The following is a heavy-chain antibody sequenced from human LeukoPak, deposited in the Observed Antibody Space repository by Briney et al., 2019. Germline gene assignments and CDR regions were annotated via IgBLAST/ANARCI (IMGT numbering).Heavy chain of an antibody. CDR2: ISSSSSYI. D-gene: IGHD3-3*01. CDR3: ATGPILGFDY. CDR1: GFTFSTYD. J-gene: IGHJ4*02. V-gene: IGHV3-21*01. Sequence: GGSLRLSCAASGFTFSTYDMNWARQAPGKGLEWLSSISSSSSYIYYADSVKGRFTISRDNAKNLLYLQMNSLRAEDTAVYYCATGPILGFDYWGQGTLVTVSS.